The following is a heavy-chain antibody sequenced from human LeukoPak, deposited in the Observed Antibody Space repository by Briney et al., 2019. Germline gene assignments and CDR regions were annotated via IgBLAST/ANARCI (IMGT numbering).Heavy chain of an antibody. V-gene: IGHV1-2*02. CDR3: AREVSYGAGFDY. CDR1: GYTFTGYY. Sequence: ASVKVSCKASGYTFTGYYMHWVRQAPGQGLEWMGWINPNSGGTNYAQKFQGRVTMTRDTSISTAYMELSRLRSDDTTVYYCAREVSYGAGFDYWGQGTLVTVSS. D-gene: IGHD3-10*01. CDR2: INPNSGGT. J-gene: IGHJ4*02.